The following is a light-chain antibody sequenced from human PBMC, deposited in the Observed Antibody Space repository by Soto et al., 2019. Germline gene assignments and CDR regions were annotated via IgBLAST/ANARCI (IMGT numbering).Light chain of an antibody. CDR1: QSISNH. J-gene: IGKJ1*01. Sequence: DIQMTQSPSSLSASVEDRVISTCRASQSISNHLNWYQQKAGKAPKLLIYEASRLESGVPSRISGSGSGTEFTLTISSLQPDDFATYYCQQYTSYPWTFGQGTTVDIK. CDR2: EAS. V-gene: IGKV1-5*03. CDR3: QQYTSYPWT.